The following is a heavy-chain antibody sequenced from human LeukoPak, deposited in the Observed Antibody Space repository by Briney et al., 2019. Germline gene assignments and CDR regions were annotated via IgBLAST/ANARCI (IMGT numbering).Heavy chain of an antibody. Sequence: RPGGSLRLSCAASGFTFDDYGMSWVRQAPGKGLEWVSGINWNGGSTGYADSVKGRFTISRDNSKNTLYLQMNSLRAEDTAVYYCAKVGTLGYCSGGSCYSAGDDAFDIWGQGTMITVSS. J-gene: IGHJ3*02. V-gene: IGHV3-20*04. CDR3: AKVGTLGYCSGGSCYSAGDDAFDI. D-gene: IGHD2-15*01. CDR2: INWNGGST. CDR1: GFTFDDYG.